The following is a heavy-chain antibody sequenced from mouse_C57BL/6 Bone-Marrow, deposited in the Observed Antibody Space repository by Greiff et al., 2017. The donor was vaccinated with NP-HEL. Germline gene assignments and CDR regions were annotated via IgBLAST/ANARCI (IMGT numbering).Heavy chain of an antibody. CDR1: GYTFTGYW. CDR3: ASDGGYYGVGFAY. V-gene: IGHV1-9*01. CDR2: ILPGSGST. J-gene: IGHJ3*01. Sequence: VQLQQSGAELMKPGASVKLSCKASGYTFTGYWIDWLKQRPGHGLEWIGEILPGSGSTNYIEKFKGKATFTADTSSNTAYMQLSRLTTEDSAVFCGASDGGYYGVGFAYWGKGILVTV. D-gene: IGHD2-3*01.